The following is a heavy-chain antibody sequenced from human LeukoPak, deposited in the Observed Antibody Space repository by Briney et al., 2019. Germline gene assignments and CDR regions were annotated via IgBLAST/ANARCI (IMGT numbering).Heavy chain of an antibody. Sequence: SETLSLTCAVYGGSFSGYYWSWIRQPPGKGLEWIGEINHSGSTNYNPSLKSRVTISVDTSKNQFSLKLSSVTAADTAVYYCARVNGYSSGWYDYWGQGTLVTVSS. D-gene: IGHD6-19*01. CDR2: INHSGST. J-gene: IGHJ4*02. V-gene: IGHV4-34*01. CDR3: ARVNGYSSGWYDY. CDR1: GGSFSGYY.